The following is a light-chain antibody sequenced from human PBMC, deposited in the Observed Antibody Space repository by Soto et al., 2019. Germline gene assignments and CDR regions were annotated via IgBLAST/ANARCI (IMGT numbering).Light chain of an antibody. CDR3: ISYAGSNTYV. CDR2: EVN. CDR1: TSDVGGYKY. Sequence: QSALTQPPSASGSPGQSVTISGTGTTSDVGGYKYVSWHQQRPGRAPRLILYEVNKRPAGVPDRFSGSKSGNTASLTVSGLQADDEADYYCISYAGSNTYVFGTGTKV. V-gene: IGLV2-8*01. J-gene: IGLJ1*01.